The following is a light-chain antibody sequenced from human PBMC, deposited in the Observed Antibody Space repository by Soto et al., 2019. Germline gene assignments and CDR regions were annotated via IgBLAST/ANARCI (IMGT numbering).Light chain of an antibody. J-gene: IGKJ4*01. CDR2: KAS. CDR1: QSISSW. CDR3: QQYKSYLT. V-gene: IGKV1-5*03. Sequence: DIQMTQSPSTLSASVGDRVSITCRASQSISSWLAWYQQKPGKAPKLLIYKASSLESGVPSRFSGSGSGTDFTLTINSLQPDDFATYYCQQYKSYLTFGGGTKVEIK.